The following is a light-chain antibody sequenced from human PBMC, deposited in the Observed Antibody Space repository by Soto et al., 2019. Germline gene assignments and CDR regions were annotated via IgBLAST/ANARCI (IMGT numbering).Light chain of an antibody. CDR1: SSDVGDYND. J-gene: IGLJ1*01. Sequence: QSALPQPASVSGSPGQSITISCTGASSDVGDYNDVSWYQHHPGKAPKLLIYEVNNRPSGVPDRFSGSKSGTSASLAITGLQADDEGDYYCQSYDSTLSARYVFGTGTKLTVL. CDR3: QSYDSTLSARYV. V-gene: IGLV2-14*01. CDR2: EVN.